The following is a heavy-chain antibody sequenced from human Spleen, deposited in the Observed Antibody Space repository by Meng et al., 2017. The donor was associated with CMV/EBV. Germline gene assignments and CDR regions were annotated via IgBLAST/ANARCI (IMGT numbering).Heavy chain of an antibody. D-gene: IGHD3-3*01. J-gene: IGHJ6*02. CDR1: GGSVSSGTFY. CDR2: IYHSGST. V-gene: IGHV4-61*01. CDR3: ARDYDFRSGHYYYAMDV. Sequence: SETLSRTCTVSGGSVSSGTFYWNWIRQPPGKGLEWIGYIYHSGSTIYNPSLESRVTISVDTSKSQFSLKLRSVTAADAAMYYCARDYDFRSGHYYYAMDVWGQGTTVTVSS.